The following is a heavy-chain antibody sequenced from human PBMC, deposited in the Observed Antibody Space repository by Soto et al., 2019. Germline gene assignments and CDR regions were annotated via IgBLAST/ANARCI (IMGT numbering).Heavy chain of an antibody. J-gene: IGHJ5*02. CDR3: ARGPELRDFDWLLS. V-gene: IGHV1-3*01. Sequence: QVQLVQSGAEVKKPGASVKVSCKASGYTFTSYAMHWVRQAPGQRLEWMGWINAGNGNTKYSQKFQGRVTITRDTSASTAYMELSSLRSDATAVYYCARGPELRDFDWLLSWGQGTLVTVSS. D-gene: IGHD3-9*01. CDR2: INAGNGNT. CDR1: GYTFTSYA.